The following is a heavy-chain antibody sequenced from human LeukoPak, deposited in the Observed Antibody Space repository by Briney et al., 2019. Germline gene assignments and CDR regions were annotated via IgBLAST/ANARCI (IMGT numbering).Heavy chain of an antibody. CDR1: GFTFSGYG. D-gene: IGHD1-26*01. J-gene: IGHJ4*02. CDR3: AKDRGGATPDY. CDR2: VSYDGSNK. Sequence: PGGPLRLSCAASGFTFSGYGMHWVRQAPGKGLEWVAVVSYDGSNKYYADSVKGRFTISRDNSKNTLYLQMNSLRAEDTAVYYCAKDRGGATPDYWGQGTLVTVSS. V-gene: IGHV3-30*18.